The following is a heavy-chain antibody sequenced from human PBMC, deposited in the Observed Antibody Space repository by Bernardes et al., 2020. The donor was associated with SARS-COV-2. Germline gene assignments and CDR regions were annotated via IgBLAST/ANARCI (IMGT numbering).Heavy chain of an antibody. J-gene: IGHJ6*02. Sequence: GESLKISCQGSGYTFSNYWIAWVRQKPGKGLEWMGIIYPDDSDTRYSPSFQGQVTISADKSINTAYLQWSSLRASDTAIYYCATYNRAIYFYGLDVWGQGTTVTVS. V-gene: IGHV5-51*01. CDR3: ATYNRAIYFYGLDV. CDR1: GYTFSNYW. D-gene: IGHD1-20*01. CDR2: IYPDDSDT.